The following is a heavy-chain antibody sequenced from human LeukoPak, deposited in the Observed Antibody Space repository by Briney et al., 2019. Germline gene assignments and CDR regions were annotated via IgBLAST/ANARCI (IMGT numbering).Heavy chain of an antibody. Sequence: PGGSLRLSCAASGFTFSSYAMSWVRQAPGKGLEWVSAISGSGGSTYYADSVKGRFTISRDNSKNTLYLQMNSLRAEDTAVYYCAKVFSQVLLWFGESTGGQGTLVTVSS. CDR1: GFTFSSYA. V-gene: IGHV3-23*01. J-gene: IGHJ4*02. D-gene: IGHD3-10*01. CDR2: ISGSGGST. CDR3: AKVFSQVLLWFGEST.